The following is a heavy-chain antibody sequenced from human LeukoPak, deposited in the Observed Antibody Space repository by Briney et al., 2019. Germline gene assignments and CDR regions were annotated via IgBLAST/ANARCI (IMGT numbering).Heavy chain of an antibody. CDR2: INHSGST. J-gene: IGHJ4*02. CDR3: ARGRYSYGLDY. CDR1: GGSFSGYY. V-gene: IGHV4-34*01. Sequence: SETLSLTCAVYGGSFSGYYWSWIRQPPGKGLEGIGEINHSGSTNYNPSLKSRVIISVDTSKNQFSLKLSSVTAADTAVYYCARGRYSYGLDYWGQGTLVTVSS. D-gene: IGHD5-18*01.